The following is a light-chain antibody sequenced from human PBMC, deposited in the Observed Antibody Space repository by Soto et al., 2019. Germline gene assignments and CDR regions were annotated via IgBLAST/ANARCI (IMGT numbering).Light chain of an antibody. Sequence: EIVMTQSPATLSVSPGERATLSCRSSQSVSSNLAWYQQKPGQAPRLLIYCASTRATGIPARFSGSGSGTEFTLTISGLQSEDFAVYDCQQYNGWPTMTFGQGTRLEIK. CDR2: CAS. V-gene: IGKV3-15*01. J-gene: IGKJ5*01. CDR3: QQYNGWPTMT. CDR1: QSVSSN.